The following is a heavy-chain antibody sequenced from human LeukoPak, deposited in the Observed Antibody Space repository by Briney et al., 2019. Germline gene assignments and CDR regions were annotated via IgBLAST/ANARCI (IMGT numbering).Heavy chain of an antibody. CDR3: ARESDGYNRKYFDY. CDR1: GFTFGDYY. CDR2: ISSSGSTI. J-gene: IGHJ4*02. Sequence: GGSLRLSCAASGFTFGDYYMSWIRQAPGKGLEWVSYISSSGSTIYYADSVKGRFTISRDNAKNSLYLQMNSLRAEDTAVYYCARESDGYNRKYFDYWGQGTLVTVSS. D-gene: IGHD5-24*01. V-gene: IGHV3-11*04.